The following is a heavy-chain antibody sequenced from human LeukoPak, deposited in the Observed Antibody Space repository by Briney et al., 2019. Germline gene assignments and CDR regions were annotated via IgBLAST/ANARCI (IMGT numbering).Heavy chain of an antibody. CDR1: GYSFTTYW. CDR3: ARRCPQTDAFDI. Sequence: GESLKISCKGSGYSFTTYWVGWVRQMPGKGLEWMAIIYPGDSDTRYSPSFQGQVTISADKSISTAYLQWSSLKASDTAMYYCARRCPQTDAFDIWGQGTMVTVSS. V-gene: IGHV5-51*01. J-gene: IGHJ3*02. D-gene: IGHD2-8*01. CDR2: IYPGDSDT.